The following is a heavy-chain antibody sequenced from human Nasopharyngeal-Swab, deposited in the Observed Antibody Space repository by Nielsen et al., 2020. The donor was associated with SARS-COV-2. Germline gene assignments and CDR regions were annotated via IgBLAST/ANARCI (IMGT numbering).Heavy chain of an antibody. V-gene: IGHV1-69*13. CDR2: IIPIYGTT. J-gene: IGHJ3*02. D-gene: IGHD3-22*01. Sequence: SVKVSCKASGDTFNNNAISWVRQAPGQGLEWMGGIIPIYGTTNRAQKFQGRLTITADDTTNTAYMELNSLRSEDTAVYYCARESLPSYYDDSRGYAGYAFDIWGQGTMVTVSS. CDR1: GDTFNNNA. CDR3: ARESLPSYYDDSRGYAGYAFDI.